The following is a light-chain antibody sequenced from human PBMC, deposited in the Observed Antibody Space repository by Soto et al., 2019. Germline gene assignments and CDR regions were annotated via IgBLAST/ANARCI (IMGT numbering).Light chain of an antibody. V-gene: IGKV1-27*01. CDR3: QKYTNVPA. CDR1: QGISSY. CDR2: AAS. Sequence: DIQMTQSPSSLSASVGDRVTITCRASQGISSYLAWYQQIPGKVPKLLISAASTLQSGVPSRFGGSGSGTDFTLTISSLQPEDVATYYCQKYTNVPAFGGGTKVEIK. J-gene: IGKJ4*01.